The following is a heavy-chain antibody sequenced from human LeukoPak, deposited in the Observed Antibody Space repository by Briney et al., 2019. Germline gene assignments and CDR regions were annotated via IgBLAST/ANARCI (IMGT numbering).Heavy chain of an antibody. D-gene: IGHD6-13*01. Sequence: GGSLRLSCAASGFTFSSYSMNWVRQAPGKGLEWVSSISSSSSYIYYAGSVKGRFTISRDNAKNSLYLQMNSLRAEDTAVYYCARDGAAAGPYNWFDPWGQGTLVTVSS. CDR3: ARDGAAAGPYNWFDP. CDR2: ISSSSSYI. CDR1: GFTFSSYS. V-gene: IGHV3-21*01. J-gene: IGHJ5*02.